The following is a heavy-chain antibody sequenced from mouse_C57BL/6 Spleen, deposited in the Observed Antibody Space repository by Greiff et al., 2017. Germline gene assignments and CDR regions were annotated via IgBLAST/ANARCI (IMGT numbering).Heavy chain of an antibody. Sequence: VQLQQSGAELVRPGTSVKMSCKASGYTFTNYWIGWAKPRPGHGLEWIGDIYPGGGYTNYNEKFKGKATLTAYKSSSTAYMQFSSLTSEDSAIYYCARSELGRGENAMDYWGQGTSVTVSS. CDR1: GYTFTNYW. V-gene: IGHV1-63*01. D-gene: IGHD4-1*01. CDR3: ARSELGRGENAMDY. CDR2: IYPGGGYT. J-gene: IGHJ4*01.